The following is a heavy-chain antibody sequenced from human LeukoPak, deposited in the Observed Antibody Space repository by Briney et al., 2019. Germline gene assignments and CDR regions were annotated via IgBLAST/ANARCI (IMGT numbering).Heavy chain of an antibody. J-gene: IGHJ4*02. CDR2: IYYSGST. V-gene: IGHV4-59*01. Sequence: PSETLSLTCTVSGGSISSYYWSWIRQPPGKGLEWIGYIYYSGSTNYNPSLKSRVTISVDTSKNQFSLKLSSVTAADTAVYYCARAGASSGWSRVFDYWGQGTLVTVSS. CDR3: ARAGASSGWSRVFDY. D-gene: IGHD6-19*01. CDR1: GGSISSYY.